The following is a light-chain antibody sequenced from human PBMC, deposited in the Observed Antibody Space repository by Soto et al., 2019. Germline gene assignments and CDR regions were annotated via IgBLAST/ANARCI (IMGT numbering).Light chain of an antibody. CDR3: SSYTTSNTRQIV. J-gene: IGLJ1*01. CDR1: SSDVGGYNY. Sequence: QSALTRPASVSGSPGQSITISCTGTSSDVGGYNYVSWYQHHPGKAPKLMIYDVSNRPSGISNRFSGSKSGNTASLTISGLQPEDEGDYYCSSYTTSNTRQIVFGTGTKLTVL. V-gene: IGLV2-14*03. CDR2: DVS.